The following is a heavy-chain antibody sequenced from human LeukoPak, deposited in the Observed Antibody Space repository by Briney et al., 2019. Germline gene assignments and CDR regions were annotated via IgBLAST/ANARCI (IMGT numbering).Heavy chain of an antibody. D-gene: IGHD5-12*01. Sequence: PSETLSLTCAVYGGSFSGYYWSWIRPPPGKGLEWIGEINHSGSTNYNPSLKSRVTISVDTSKNQFSLKLSSVTAADTAVYYCARGGGYASPIGYWGQGALVTVSS. CDR1: GGSFSGYY. V-gene: IGHV4-34*01. CDR2: INHSGST. J-gene: IGHJ4*02. CDR3: ARGGGYASPIGY.